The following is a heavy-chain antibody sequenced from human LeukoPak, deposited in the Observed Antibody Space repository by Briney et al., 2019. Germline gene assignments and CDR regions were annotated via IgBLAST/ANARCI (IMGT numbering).Heavy chain of an antibody. Sequence: SETLSLTCAVYGGSFSGYYWSWIRQPPGKGLEWIGEINHSGSTNYNPSLKSRVTISVDTSKNQFSLKLSSVTAADTAVYYCARLSRDYYYYYYMDVWGKGTMVTVSS. J-gene: IGHJ6*03. V-gene: IGHV4-34*01. CDR2: INHSGST. CDR3: ARLSRDYYYYYYMDV. CDR1: GGSFSGYY.